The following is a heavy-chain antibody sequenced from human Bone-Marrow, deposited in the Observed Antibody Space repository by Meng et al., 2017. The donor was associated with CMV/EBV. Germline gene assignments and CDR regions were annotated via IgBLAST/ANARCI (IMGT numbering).Heavy chain of an antibody. CDR1: GGTFSSYT. Sequence: SVKVSCKASGGTFSSYTISWVRQAPGQGLEWMGRIIPILGIANYAQKFQGRVTITADKSTSTAYMELSSLRAEDTAVYYCARGLYDFGGGRFDPWGQGTLVTVSS. CDR2: IIPILGIA. J-gene: IGHJ5*02. V-gene: IGHV1-69*02. D-gene: IGHD3-3*01. CDR3: ARGLYDFGGGRFDP.